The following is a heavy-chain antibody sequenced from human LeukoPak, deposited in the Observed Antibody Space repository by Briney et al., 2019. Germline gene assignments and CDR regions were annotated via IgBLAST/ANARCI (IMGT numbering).Heavy chain of an antibody. CDR3: AKSSGWYADYNWFDP. J-gene: IGHJ5*02. CDR2: INHSGST. CDR1: GYSISSGYY. Sequence: SETLSLTCTVSGYSISSGYYWGWIRQPPGKGLEWIGEINHSGSTNYNPSLKSRVTISVDTSKNQFSLKLSSVTAADTAVYYCAKSSGWYADYNWFDPWGQGTLVTVSS. D-gene: IGHD6-19*01. V-gene: IGHV4-38-2*02.